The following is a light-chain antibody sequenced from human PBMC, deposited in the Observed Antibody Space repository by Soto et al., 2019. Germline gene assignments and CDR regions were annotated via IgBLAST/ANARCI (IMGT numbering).Light chain of an antibody. CDR1: SSDVGGYNY. V-gene: IGLV2-14*01. Sequence: QSALTQPASVSGSPGQSITISCTGTSSDVGGYNYVSWYQQHPGKAPKLMIYDVSNRPSGVSNRFSGSNSGNTASLTISWLQAEDEADYYCSSYTSSSTLDVFGTGTKLTVL. CDR2: DVS. J-gene: IGLJ1*01. CDR3: SSYTSSSTLDV.